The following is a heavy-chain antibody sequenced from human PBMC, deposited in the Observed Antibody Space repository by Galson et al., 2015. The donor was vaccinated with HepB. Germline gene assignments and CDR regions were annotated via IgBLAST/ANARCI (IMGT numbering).Heavy chain of an antibody. Sequence: SVKVSCKASGYTFTSYAINWVRQAPGQGLEWMGWISAYNGNTNYAQNLQGRVTMTTDTSTGTAYMELRSLRSDDTAVYYCARVKYSSSWSVDYWGQGTLVTVSS. CDR3: ARVKYSSSWSVDY. CDR2: ISAYNGNT. CDR1: GYTFTSYA. D-gene: IGHD6-13*01. V-gene: IGHV1-18*04. J-gene: IGHJ4*02.